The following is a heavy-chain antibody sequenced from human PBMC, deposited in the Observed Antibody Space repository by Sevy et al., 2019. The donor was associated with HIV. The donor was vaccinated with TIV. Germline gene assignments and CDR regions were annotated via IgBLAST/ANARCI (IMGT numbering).Heavy chain of an antibody. J-gene: IGHJ6*02. V-gene: IGHV3-30*18. CDR3: ANAYSGSEPHSYLYALDV. CDR2: ISHDGINE. CDR1: GFSFSYYG. D-gene: IGHD1-26*01. Sequence: GGSLRLSCIGSGFSFSYYGIHWVRQAPGKGLDWVALISHDGINEYYADSVKGRFTISRDNSKNTVYLEMNSLRNEDTAIYFCANAYSGSEPHSYLYALDVWGQGTTVTVS.